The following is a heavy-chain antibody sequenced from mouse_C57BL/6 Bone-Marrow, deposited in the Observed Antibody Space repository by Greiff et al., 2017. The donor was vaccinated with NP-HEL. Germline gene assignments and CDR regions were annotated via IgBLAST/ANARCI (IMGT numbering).Heavy chain of an antibody. D-gene: IGHD3-3*01. CDR1: DSEVFPIAY. V-gene: IGHV15-2*01. CDR3: ARRGKGSWYFDV. CDR2: ILPSIGRT. Sequence: VQLQQSGSELRSPGSSVKLSCKDFDSEVFPIAYMSWVRQKPGHGFEWIGGILPSIGRTIYGEKFEDKATLDADTLSNTAYLELNSLTSEDSAIYYCARRGKGSWYFDVWGTGTTVTVSS. J-gene: IGHJ1*03.